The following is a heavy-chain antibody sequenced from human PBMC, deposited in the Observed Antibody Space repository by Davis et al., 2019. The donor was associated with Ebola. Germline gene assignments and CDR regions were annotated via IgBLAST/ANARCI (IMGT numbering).Heavy chain of an antibody. V-gene: IGHV4-31*03. J-gene: IGHJ6*02. CDR2: IYYSGST. D-gene: IGHD1-20*01. Sequence: SETLSLTCTVSGGSISSGGYYWSWIRQHPGKGLEWIGYIYYSGSTYYNPSLKSRVTISVDTSKNQFSLKLSSVTAADTAVYYCARDNWKSYYYYGMDVWGQGTTVTVSS. CDR1: GGSISSGGYY. CDR3: ARDNWKSYYYYGMDV.